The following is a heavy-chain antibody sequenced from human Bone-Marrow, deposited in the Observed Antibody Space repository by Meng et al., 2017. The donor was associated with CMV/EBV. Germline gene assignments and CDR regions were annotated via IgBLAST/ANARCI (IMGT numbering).Heavy chain of an antibody. J-gene: IGHJ4*02. Sequence: ASVKVSCKASGYTFTGYYMHWVRQAPGQGLEWMGWINPNSGGTNYAQKFQGRVTMTRDTSISTAYMELSRLRSDDTAVYYCARDYYDFWGGYSAYNYWGQGTLVTVSS. D-gene: IGHD3-3*01. CDR3: ARDYYDFWGGYSAYNY. CDR1: GYTFTGYY. CDR2: INPNSGGT. V-gene: IGHV1-2*02.